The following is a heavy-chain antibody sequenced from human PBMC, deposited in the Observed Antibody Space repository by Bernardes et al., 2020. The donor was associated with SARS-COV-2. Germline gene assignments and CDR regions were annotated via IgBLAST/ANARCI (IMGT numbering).Heavy chain of an antibody. D-gene: IGHD2-15*01. CDR3: ARDCRGGRCYFAFDI. V-gene: IGHV3-21*01. Sequence: GGSLRLSCAASGFTFSSYSMNWVRQAPGKGLEWVSSISNISSYIYYADSVKGRFTISRDNAKNPTYLQMNSLRAEDTAVYYCARDCRGGRCYFAFDIWGKGTMVTVP. CDR2: ISNISSYI. J-gene: IGHJ3*02. CDR1: GFTFSSYS.